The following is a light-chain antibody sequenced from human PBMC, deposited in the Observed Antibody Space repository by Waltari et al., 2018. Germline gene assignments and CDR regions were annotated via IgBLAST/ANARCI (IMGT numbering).Light chain of an antibody. V-gene: IGKV4-1*01. Sequence: DIVMTQSPDSLSVSLGERATINCKSSQSVLYSSNNKNFFAWYQQKPGQPPKLLIYWASTRQSGVPDRFSGSGSGTDFTLTISSLQAEDVAVYYCQQYYSTPWTFGQGTKVETK. J-gene: IGKJ1*01. CDR3: QQYYSTPWT. CDR1: QSVLYSSNNKNF. CDR2: WAS.